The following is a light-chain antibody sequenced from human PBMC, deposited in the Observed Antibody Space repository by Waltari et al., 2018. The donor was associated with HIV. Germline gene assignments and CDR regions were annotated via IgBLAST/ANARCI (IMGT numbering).Light chain of an antibody. J-gene: IGLJ1*01. CDR3: SSYTSSSTSHV. CDR2: EVS. V-gene: IGLV2-14*01. Sequence: QSARTQPASVSGSPGKSITTPCPGTRGTVVGITLSPGYQQHPGKAPKLMIYEVSNRPSGVSNRFSGSKSGNTASLTISGLQAEDEADYYCSSYTSSSTSHVFGTGTKVTVL. CDR1: RGTVVGIT.